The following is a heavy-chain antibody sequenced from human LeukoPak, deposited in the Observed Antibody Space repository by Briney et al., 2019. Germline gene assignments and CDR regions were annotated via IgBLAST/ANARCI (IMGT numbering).Heavy chain of an antibody. V-gene: IGHV4-34*01. CDR3: ASLITYYYDSSGQKDY. CDR1: GGSFSGYY. J-gene: IGHJ4*02. Sequence: KPSETLSLTCAVYGGSFSGYYWSWIRQPPGKGLEWIGEINHSGSTNYNPSLKSRVTISVDTSKNQFSLKLSSVTAADTAVYYCASLITYYYDSSGQKDYWGQGTLVTVSS. CDR2: INHSGST. D-gene: IGHD3-22*01.